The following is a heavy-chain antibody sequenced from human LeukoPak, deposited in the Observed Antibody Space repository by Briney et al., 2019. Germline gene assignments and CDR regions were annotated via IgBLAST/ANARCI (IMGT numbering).Heavy chain of an antibody. V-gene: IGHV3-23*01. Sequence: GGSLRLSCAASGFTFSSYAMSWVRQAPGKGLEWVSAIGGSGGSTYYADSVEGRFTISRDNSKNTLYLQMNSLRAEDTAVYYCAKSDIYGEIDYWGQGTLVTVSS. CDR1: GFTFSSYA. D-gene: IGHD4-17*01. CDR3: AKSDIYGEIDY. CDR2: IGGSGGST. J-gene: IGHJ4*02.